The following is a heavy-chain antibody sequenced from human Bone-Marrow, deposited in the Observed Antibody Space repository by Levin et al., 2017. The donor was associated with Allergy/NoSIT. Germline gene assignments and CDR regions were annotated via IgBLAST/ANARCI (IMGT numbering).Heavy chain of an antibody. V-gene: IGHV4-34*01. CDR3: ARGGEVPAQYFFDY. CDR1: GESFSGYF. D-gene: IGHD3-9*01. CDR2: INYSGTT. Sequence: PSETLSLTCAVSGESFSGYFWSWIRQSPGTGLEWLGEINYSGTTHYNPALKSRVTLSVDTTRKRVSLKLSSVSAADTAVYYCARGGEVPAQYFFDYWGQGTLVTVSS. J-gene: IGHJ4*02.